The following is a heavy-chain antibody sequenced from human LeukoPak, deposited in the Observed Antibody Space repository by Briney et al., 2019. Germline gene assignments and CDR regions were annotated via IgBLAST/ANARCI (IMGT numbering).Heavy chain of an antibody. D-gene: IGHD6-13*01. J-gene: IGHJ6*02. CDR3: ARDQPIAAAGPHDYYYYGMDV. CDR2: ISAYNGNT. CDR1: GYTFTSYG. Sequence: ASVKVSCKASGYTFTSYGIRWVRQAPGQGLEWMGWISAYNGNTNYAQKLQGRVTMTTDTSTSTAYMELRSLRSDDTAVYYCARDQPIAAAGPHDYYYYGMDVWGQGTTVTVSS. V-gene: IGHV1-18*01.